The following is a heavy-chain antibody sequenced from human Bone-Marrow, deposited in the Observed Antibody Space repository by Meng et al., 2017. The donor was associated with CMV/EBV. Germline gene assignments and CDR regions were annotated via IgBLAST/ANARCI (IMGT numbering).Heavy chain of an antibody. CDR1: GFNVSSDF. J-gene: IGHJ1*01. D-gene: IGHD3-3*01. Sequence: GGSLRLSCAASGFNVSSDFMSWVRQAPGMGLEWLSVIYSAGNTYYADSVKGRFTISRDNSKNTLYLQMNSPRPEDTAVYYCARINGPFWSGSFQHWGQGTLVTVSS. V-gene: IGHV3-66*02. CDR3: ARINGPFWSGSFQH. CDR2: IYSAGNT.